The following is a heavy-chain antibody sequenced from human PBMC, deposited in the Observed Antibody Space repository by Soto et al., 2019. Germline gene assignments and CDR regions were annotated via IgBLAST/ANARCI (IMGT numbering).Heavy chain of an antibody. CDR3: ARDRITMVRGEYYYYGMDV. D-gene: IGHD3-10*01. CDR1: GFTFSSYS. V-gene: IGHV3-21*01. CDR2: ISSSSSYI. Sequence: EVQLVASGGGLVKPGGSLRLSCAASGFTFSSYSMNWVRQAPGKGLEWVSSISSSSSYIYYADSVKGRFTISRDNAKNSLYLQMNSLRAEDTAVYYCARDRITMVRGEYYYYGMDVWGQGTTVTVSS. J-gene: IGHJ6*02.